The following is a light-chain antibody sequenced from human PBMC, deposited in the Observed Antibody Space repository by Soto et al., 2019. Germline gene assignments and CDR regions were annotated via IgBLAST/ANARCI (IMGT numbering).Light chain of an antibody. V-gene: IGKV1-12*01. CDR2: AAS. J-gene: IGKJ5*01. CDR3: QQGNSFPIT. Sequence: DIQMTQSPSSVSASVGDRVTITCRASQGISSGLAWYQQKPGKAPKLLIYAASSLQSGVPSRFSGSGSPTNFPLTISRLQPEDFATYYCQQGNSFPITFGQGTRLEIK. CDR1: QGISSG.